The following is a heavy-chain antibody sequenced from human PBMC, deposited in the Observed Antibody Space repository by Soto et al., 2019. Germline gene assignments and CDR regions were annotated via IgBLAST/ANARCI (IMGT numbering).Heavy chain of an antibody. Sequence: SETLSLTCTVSGGSISSGDYYWSWIRQPPGKGLEWIGYIYYSGSTYYNPSLKSRVTISVDTSKNQFSLKLSSVTAADTAVYYCARGTPMVRGVPDYWGQGTLVTVSS. CDR2: IYYSGST. D-gene: IGHD3-10*01. V-gene: IGHV4-30-4*01. CDR1: GGSISSGDYY. CDR3: ARGTPMVRGVPDY. J-gene: IGHJ4*02.